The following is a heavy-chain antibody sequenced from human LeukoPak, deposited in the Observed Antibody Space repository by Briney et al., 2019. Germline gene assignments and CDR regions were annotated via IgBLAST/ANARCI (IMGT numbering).Heavy chain of an antibody. V-gene: IGHV4-39*02. J-gene: IGHJ6*02. D-gene: IGHD5-18*01. CDR1: GGSISSSSYY. CDR3: AREVTRAYYYYGMDV. Sequence: TSETLSLTCTVSGGSISSSSYYWGWIRQPPGKGLEWIGSIYYSGSTYYNPSLKSRATISVDTSKNQFSLKLSSVTAADTAVYYCAREVTRAYYYYGMDVWGQGTTVTVSS. CDR2: IYYSGST.